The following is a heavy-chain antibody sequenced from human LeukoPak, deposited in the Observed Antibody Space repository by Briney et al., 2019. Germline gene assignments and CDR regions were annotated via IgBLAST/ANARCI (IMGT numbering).Heavy chain of an antibody. CDR2: ISSSSSTI. V-gene: IGHV3-48*01. D-gene: IGHD3-22*01. J-gene: IGHJ4*02. CDR1: GFTFSSYS. Sequence: GGSLRLSCAASGFTFSSYSMNWVRQAPGKGLEWVSYISSSSSTIYYADSVKGRFTISRDNAKNSLYLQMNSLRAEDTAVYYCAREYYYDSSGYYWDNWGQGTLVTVSS. CDR3: AREYYYDSSGYYWDN.